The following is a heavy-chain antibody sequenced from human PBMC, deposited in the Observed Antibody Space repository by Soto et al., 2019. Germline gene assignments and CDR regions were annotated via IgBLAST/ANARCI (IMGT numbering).Heavy chain of an antibody. D-gene: IGHD1-7*01. V-gene: IGHV3-30-3*01. CDR3: ARDLEPELPFFDY. CDR1: GFTFSSYA. J-gene: IGHJ4*02. CDR2: ISYDGSNK. Sequence: PGGSLRLSCASSGFTFSSYAMHWVRQAPGKGLEWVAVISYDGSNKYYADSVKGRFTISRDNSKNTLHLQMNSLRAEDTAVYYCARDLEPELPFFDYWGQGTLVTVSS.